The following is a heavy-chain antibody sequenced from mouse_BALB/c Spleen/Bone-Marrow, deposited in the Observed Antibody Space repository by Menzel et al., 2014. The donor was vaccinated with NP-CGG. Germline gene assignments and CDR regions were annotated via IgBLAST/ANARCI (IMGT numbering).Heavy chain of an antibody. CDR1: GFSLSTSGMG. CDR3: ARNSFLRLQVLDWYFDV. D-gene: IGHD1-2*01. V-gene: IGHV8-8*01. Sequence: VKLVESGPGILKPSQTLSLTCSFSGFSLSTSGMGVGWIRQPSGKGLEWLAHIWWDDDKYYNPSLKSQLTIPKDTSRNQVFLKITSVDTADTATYYCARNSFLRLQVLDWYFDVWGAGTTVTVSS. J-gene: IGHJ1*01. CDR2: IWWDDDK.